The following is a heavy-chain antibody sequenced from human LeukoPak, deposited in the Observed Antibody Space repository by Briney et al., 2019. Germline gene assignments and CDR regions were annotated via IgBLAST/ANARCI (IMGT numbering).Heavy chain of an antibody. V-gene: IGHV4-61*02. D-gene: IGHD3-10*01. Sequence: SETLSLTCTVSGGSISSGSYYWSWIRRPAGKGLEWIGRIYSSGSTNYNPSLKSRVTISVDTSKNQFSLKLSSVTAADTAVYYCATFMVRGVDGSDAFDIWGQGTMVTVSS. CDR2: IYSSGST. CDR1: GGSISSGSYY. J-gene: IGHJ3*02. CDR3: ATFMVRGVDGSDAFDI.